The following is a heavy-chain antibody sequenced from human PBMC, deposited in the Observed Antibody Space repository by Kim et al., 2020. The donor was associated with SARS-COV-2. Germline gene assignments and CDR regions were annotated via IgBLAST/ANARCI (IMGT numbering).Heavy chain of an antibody. D-gene: IGHD2-2*02. J-gene: IGHJ4*02. CDR3: ARDRSIYGPFDY. Sequence: DPVKGRFTISRDNAKNSLYLQMNSLRAEDTAVYYCARDRSIYGPFDYWGQGTLVTVSS. V-gene: IGHV3-11*05.